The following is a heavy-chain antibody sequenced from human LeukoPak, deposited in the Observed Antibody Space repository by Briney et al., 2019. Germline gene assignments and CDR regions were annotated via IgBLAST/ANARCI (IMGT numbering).Heavy chain of an antibody. V-gene: IGHV4-34*01. Sequence: PSETLSLACPVYGGSCSGYYWSSIRQPPGKGLEWIGEINHSGSTNYNPSLKSRVTISVDTSKNQFSLKLSSVTAADTAVYYCARATYYYDSSSASPNDNWGQGTLVTVSS. D-gene: IGHD3-22*01. J-gene: IGHJ4*02. CDR1: GGSCSGYY. CDR2: INHSGST. CDR3: ARATYYYDSSSASPNDN.